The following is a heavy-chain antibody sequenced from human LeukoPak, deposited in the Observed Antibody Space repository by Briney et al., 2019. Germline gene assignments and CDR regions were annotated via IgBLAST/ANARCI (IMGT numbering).Heavy chain of an antibody. J-gene: IGHJ3*02. D-gene: IGHD2-2*01. V-gene: IGHV3-23*01. CDR2: ISGSGGST. Sequence: SGGSLRLSCAASGFTFSSYAMSWVRQAPGKGLEWVSAISGSGGSTYYADSVKGRFTISRDNSKNTLYLQMNSLRAEDTAVYYCANRDAAISAFDIWGQGTMVTVSS. CDR1: GFTFSSYA. CDR3: ANRDAAISAFDI.